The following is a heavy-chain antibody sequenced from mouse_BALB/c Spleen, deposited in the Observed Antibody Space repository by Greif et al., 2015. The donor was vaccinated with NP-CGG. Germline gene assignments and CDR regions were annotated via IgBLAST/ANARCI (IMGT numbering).Heavy chain of an antibody. J-gene: IGHJ3*01. CDR2: ISYDGSN. CDR3: ARVPIYYGNSPFAY. D-gene: IGHD2-1*01. CDR1: GYSITSGYY. V-gene: IGHV3-6*02. Sequence: VQLQQSGPGLVKPSQSLSLTCSVTGYSITSGYYWNWIRQFPGNKLEWMGYISYDGSNNYNPSLKNRISITRDTSKNQFFLKLNSVTTEDTATYYCARVPIYYGNSPFAYWGQGTLVTVSA.